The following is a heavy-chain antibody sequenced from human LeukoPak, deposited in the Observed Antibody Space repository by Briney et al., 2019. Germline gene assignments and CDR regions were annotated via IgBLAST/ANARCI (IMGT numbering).Heavy chain of an antibody. J-gene: IGHJ3*02. CDR2: IYYSGST. CDR3: AGPSGGSGSYWGSDAFDI. Sequence: SETLSLTCTVSGGSISSYYWSWIRQPPGKGLEWIGYIYYSGSTNYNPSLKSRVTISVDTSKNQFSLKLSSVTAADTAVYYRAGPSGGSGSYWGSDAFDIWGQGTMVTVSS. CDR1: GGSISSYY. D-gene: IGHD3-10*01. V-gene: IGHV4-59*01.